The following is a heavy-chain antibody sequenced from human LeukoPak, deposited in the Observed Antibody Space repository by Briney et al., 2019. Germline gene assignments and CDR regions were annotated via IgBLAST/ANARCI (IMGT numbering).Heavy chain of an antibody. V-gene: IGHV3-21*01. CDR1: GFTFSSYS. CDR2: ISSSSSYI. Sequence: GGSLRLSCAASGFTFSSYSMNWVRQAPGKGLEWVSSISSSSSYIYYADSVKGRFTISRDNAKNSLYLQMNSLRAEDTAVYYCARDFSLNDIVVVVAATAADAFDIWGQGTMVTVSS. CDR3: ARDFSLNDIVVVVAATAADAFDI. J-gene: IGHJ3*02. D-gene: IGHD2-15*01.